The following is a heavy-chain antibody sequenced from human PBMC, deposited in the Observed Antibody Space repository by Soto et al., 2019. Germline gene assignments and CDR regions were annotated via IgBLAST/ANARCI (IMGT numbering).Heavy chain of an antibody. J-gene: IGHJ5*02. CDR3: ASVRSRFEGGYYTEGSGWFDP. D-gene: IGHD3-3*01. Sequence: EVQLVQSGAEVKKPGESLRISCKGSGYSFTSYWISWVRQMPGKGLEWMGRIDPSDSYTNYSPSFQGHVTISADKSISTAYLQWSSLKASDTAMYYCASVRSRFEGGYYTEGSGWFDPWGQGTLVTVSS. CDR2: IDPSDSYT. V-gene: IGHV5-10-1*03. CDR1: GYSFTSYW.